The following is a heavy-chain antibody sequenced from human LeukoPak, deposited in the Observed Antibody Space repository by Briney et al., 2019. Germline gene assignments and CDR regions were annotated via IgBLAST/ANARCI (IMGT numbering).Heavy chain of an antibody. V-gene: IGHV4-39*02. CDR3: ARDISGHSSDVFDY. J-gene: IGHJ4*02. CDR1: GGSISSSSDY. D-gene: IGHD6-19*01. CDR2: VYTRGTT. Sequence: SETLSLTCTVSGGSISSSSDYWGWIRQPPGKGLEWIVSVYTRGTTYNNPSLKRRVTISVYTSKKQCSLKVSSVTAADTAVYYCARDISGHSSDVFDYWGQGTLVTVSS.